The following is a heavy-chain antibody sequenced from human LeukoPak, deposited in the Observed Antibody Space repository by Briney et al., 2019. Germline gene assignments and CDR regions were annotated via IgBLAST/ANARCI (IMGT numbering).Heavy chain of an antibody. CDR1: GFSFNDYA. CDR2: ISWNSASI. CDR3: AKDYNPYYDSSGYYFSPFDY. J-gene: IGHJ4*02. Sequence: GGSLRLSCAASGFSFNDYAMHWVRQVPGKGLEWVSGISWNSASIGYGGSVRGRITISRDNAKNSLYLQINGLRAEDTALYYCAKDYNPYYDSSGYYFSPFDYWGQGILVTVSS. D-gene: IGHD3-22*01. V-gene: IGHV3-9*01.